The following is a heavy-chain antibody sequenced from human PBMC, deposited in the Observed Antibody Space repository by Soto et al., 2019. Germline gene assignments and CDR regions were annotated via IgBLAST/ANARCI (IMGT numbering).Heavy chain of an antibody. J-gene: IGHJ5*02. CDR1: GGSFSGYY. Sequence: PSETLSLTCAVYGGSFSGYYWSWIRQPPGKGLEWIGEINHSGSTNYNPSLKSRVTISVDTSKNQFSLKLSSVTAADTAVYYCARGPPIVLMVYAIWWFDPWGQGTQVTVSS. CDR3: ARGPPIVLMVYAIWWFDP. V-gene: IGHV4-34*01. CDR2: INHSGST. D-gene: IGHD2-8*01.